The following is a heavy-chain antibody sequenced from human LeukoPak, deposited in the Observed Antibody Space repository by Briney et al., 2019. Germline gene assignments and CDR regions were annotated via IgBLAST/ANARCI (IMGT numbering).Heavy chain of an antibody. J-gene: IGHJ6*02. CDR1: GFTSDDYA. D-gene: IGHD3-10*01. CDR3: AKASTYCSGSYYPRNGMDV. V-gene: IGHV3-9*02. CDR2: ISWNSGSI. Sequence: PGGSLRLSCTASGFTSDDYAMHWVRQGPGKGLEWVSGISWNSGSIGYADSVKGRFTISRDNANNSLHLQMNSLRAEDTALYYCAKASTYCSGSYYPRNGMDVWGQGTTVTVSS.